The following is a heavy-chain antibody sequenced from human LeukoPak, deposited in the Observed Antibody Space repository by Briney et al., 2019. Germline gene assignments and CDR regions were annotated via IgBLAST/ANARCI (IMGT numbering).Heavy chain of an antibody. J-gene: IGHJ3*02. V-gene: IGHV1-2*02. D-gene: IGHD2-15*01. Sequence: ASVKVSCKASGYTFTSYDINWVRQATGQGLEWMGWINPNSGGTNCAQRFQGRVTMTRDTSISTAYMELSRLRSDDTAVYYCAREACSGGSCPDAFDIWGQGTMVTVSS. CDR3: AREACSGGSCPDAFDI. CDR2: INPNSGGT. CDR1: GYTFTSYD.